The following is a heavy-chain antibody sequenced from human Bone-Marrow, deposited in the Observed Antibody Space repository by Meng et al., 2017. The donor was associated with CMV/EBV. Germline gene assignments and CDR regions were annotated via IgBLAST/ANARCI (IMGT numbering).Heavy chain of an antibody. J-gene: IGHJ5*02. V-gene: IGHV3-7*01. CDR3: ATREGMGHTTA. Sequence: GESLKIACAASGFIFSSYWMTWVRQAPGKGLEWVANINQDGSEKKYVDSVKGRFTISRDNDKNLLYLQMNSLRAEDAAVYYCATREGMGHTTAWGQGTLVTSPQ. D-gene: IGHD2/OR15-2a*01. CDR1: GFIFSSYW. CDR2: INQDGSEK.